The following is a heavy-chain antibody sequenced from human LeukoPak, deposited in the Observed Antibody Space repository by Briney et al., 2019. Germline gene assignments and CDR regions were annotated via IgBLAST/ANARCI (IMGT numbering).Heavy chain of an antibody. J-gene: IGHJ3*02. V-gene: IGHV4-61*10. Sequence: PSQTLSLTCTVSGGSISSGSYYWSWIRQPAGKGLEWIGYIYYSGSTNYNPSLKSRVTISVDTSKNQFSLKLSSVTAADTAVYYCARVYCGGDCYLAGAFDIWGQGTMVTVSS. CDR1: GGSISSGSYY. CDR3: ARVYCGGDCYLAGAFDI. CDR2: IYYSGST. D-gene: IGHD2-21*02.